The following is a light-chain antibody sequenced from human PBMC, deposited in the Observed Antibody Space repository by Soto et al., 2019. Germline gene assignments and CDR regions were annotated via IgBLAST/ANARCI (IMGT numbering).Light chain of an antibody. Sequence: QSVLTQPPSASGTPGQRVTISCSGSSSNIGSNTVNWYQQLPGTAPKLLIYSNSQRPSGVPDRFSGSKSGTSASLAISGLQSEDEADYYCAAWDDSLNGPLYVFGTGTKVTVL. CDR3: AAWDDSLNGPLYV. V-gene: IGLV1-44*01. CDR1: SSNIGSNT. CDR2: SNS. J-gene: IGLJ1*01.